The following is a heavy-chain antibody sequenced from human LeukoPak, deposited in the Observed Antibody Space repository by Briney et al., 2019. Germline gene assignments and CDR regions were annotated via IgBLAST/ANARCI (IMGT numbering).Heavy chain of an antibody. J-gene: IGHJ4*02. CDR2: ISSSSSYI. V-gene: IGHV3-21*01. D-gene: IGHD1-26*01. CDR3: ARDSRSGSPDY. Sequence: GGSLRLSCAASGFTFSSYSMNWVRQAPGKGLEWVSSISSSSSYIYYADSVKGRFTISRDSAKNSLYLQMNSLRAEDTAVYYCARDSRSGSPDYWGQGTLVTVSS. CDR1: GFTFSSYS.